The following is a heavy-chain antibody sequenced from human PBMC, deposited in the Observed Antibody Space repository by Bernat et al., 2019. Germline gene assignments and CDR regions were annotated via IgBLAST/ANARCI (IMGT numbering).Heavy chain of an antibody. CDR3: ARKGYCSSTSCYYHGDPPFDY. CDR2: ISSSGSTI. CDR1: GFTFSSYE. D-gene: IGHD2-2*01. V-gene: IGHV3-48*03. Sequence: EVQLVESGGGLVQPGGSLRLSCAASGFTFSSYEMNWVRQAPGKGLEWVSYISSSGSTIYYADSVKGRFTISRDNAKNSLYLQMNSLRAEDTAVYYCARKGYCSSTSCYYHGDPPFDYWGQGTLVTVSS. J-gene: IGHJ4*02.